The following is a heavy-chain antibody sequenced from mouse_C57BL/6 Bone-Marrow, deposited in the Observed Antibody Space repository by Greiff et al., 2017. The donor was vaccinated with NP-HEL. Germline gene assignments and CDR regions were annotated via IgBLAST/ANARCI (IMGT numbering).Heavy chain of an antibody. D-gene: IGHD1-1*01. J-gene: IGHJ1*03. CDR2: INPGSGGT. CDR1: GYAFTNYL. Sequence: QVQLQQSGAELVRPGTSVKVSCKASGYAFTNYLIEWVKQRPGQGLEWIGVINPGSGGTNYNEKFKGKATLTADKSSSTAYMQLSSLTSEDSAVYFCARWDYYDGSSFYWYFDVWGTGTTVTVSS. CDR3: ARWDYYDGSSFYWYFDV. V-gene: IGHV1-54*01.